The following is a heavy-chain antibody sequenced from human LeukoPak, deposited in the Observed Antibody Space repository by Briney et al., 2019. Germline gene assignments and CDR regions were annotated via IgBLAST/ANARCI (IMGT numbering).Heavy chain of an antibody. CDR1: GFTFSSYS. CDR2: ISSSSSYI. CDR3: ARDSRGYYDSSGYLDY. J-gene: IGHJ4*02. V-gene: IGHV3-21*04. D-gene: IGHD3-22*01. Sequence: PGGSLRLSCAASGFTFSSYSMNWVRQAPGEGLEWVSSISSSSSYIYYADSVKGRFTISRDNAKNSLYLQMNSLRAEDTAVYYCARDSRGYYDSSGYLDYWGQGTLVTVSS.